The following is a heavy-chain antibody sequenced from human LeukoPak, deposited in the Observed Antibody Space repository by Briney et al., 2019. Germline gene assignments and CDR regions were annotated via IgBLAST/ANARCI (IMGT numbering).Heavy chain of an antibody. CDR3: ARGWGSSSTTPFDS. V-gene: IGHV3-30*02. CDR2: IRYDGSNK. D-gene: IGHD2/OR15-2a*01. J-gene: IGHJ4*02. CDR1: GFTFNTYG. Sequence: GGSLRLSCAASGFTFNTYGMHWVRQAPGKGLEWVAFIRYDGSNKHYAASVKGRSTISRDNSKNALYLQMNSLRAEDTAVYYCARGWGSSSTTPFDSWGREPWSPSPQ.